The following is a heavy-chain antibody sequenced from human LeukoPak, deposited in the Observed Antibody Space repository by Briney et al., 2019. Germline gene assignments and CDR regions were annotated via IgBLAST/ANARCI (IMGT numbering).Heavy chain of an antibody. CDR2: VYEDGSAK. CDR3: ARDYWRSIDH. Sequence: GGSLRLSCVVSGLTFSNYWMIWVRQAPGKGLESVAIVYEDGSAKYYLDSVKGRFTISRDNARNSLYLEMNSLRAEDTAVYYCARDYWRSIDHWGQGTLVTVSS. CDR1: GLTFSNYW. V-gene: IGHV3-7*01. J-gene: IGHJ4*02. D-gene: IGHD1-1*01.